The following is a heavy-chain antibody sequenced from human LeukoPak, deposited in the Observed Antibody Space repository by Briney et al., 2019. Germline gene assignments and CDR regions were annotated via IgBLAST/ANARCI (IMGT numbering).Heavy chain of an antibody. D-gene: IGHD3-10*01. CDR1: GFTFSSYS. CDR3: AKDRTYRVGAFDV. J-gene: IGHJ3*01. CDR2: ISSSSYI. V-gene: IGHV3-21*01. Sequence: GGSLRLSCAASGFTFSSYSMNWVRQAPGKGLEWVSSISSSSYIYYADSVKGRFTISRDNAKNSLYLQMNSLRAEDTAVYYCAKDRTYRVGAFDVWGQGTMVTVSS.